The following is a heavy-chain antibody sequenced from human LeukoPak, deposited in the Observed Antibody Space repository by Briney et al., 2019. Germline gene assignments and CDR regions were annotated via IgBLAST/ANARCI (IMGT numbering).Heavy chain of an antibody. V-gene: IGHV4-39*07. CDR1: GGSISSSSYY. J-gene: IGHJ5*02. Sequence: PSETLSLTCTVSGGSISSSSYYWGWIRQPPGKGLEWIGSIYYSGSTYYNPSLKSRVTISVDTSKNQFSLKLSSVTAADTAVYYCVDEVVTRNWFDPWGQGTLVTVSS. D-gene: IGHD3-22*01. CDR3: VDEVVTRNWFDP. CDR2: IYYSGST.